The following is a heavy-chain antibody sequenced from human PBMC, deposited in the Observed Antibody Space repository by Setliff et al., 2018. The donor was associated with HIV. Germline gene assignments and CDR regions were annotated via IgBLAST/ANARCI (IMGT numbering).Heavy chain of an antibody. Sequence: GESLKISCKGSGYSFTSYWIGWVRQIPGKGLEWMGIIYPGDSDTRYSPSFQGQVTLSADKSISTAYLQWSSLKASDTAMYYCARHLIPGDPRYSSSWYYWGQGTLVTVSS. J-gene: IGHJ4*02. CDR3: ARHLIPGDPRYSSSWYY. V-gene: IGHV5-51*01. CDR1: GYSFTSYW. CDR2: IYPGDSDT. D-gene: IGHD6-13*01.